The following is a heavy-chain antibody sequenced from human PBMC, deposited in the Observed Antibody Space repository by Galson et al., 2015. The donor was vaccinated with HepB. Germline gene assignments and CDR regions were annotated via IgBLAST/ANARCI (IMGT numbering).Heavy chain of an antibody. Sequence: SVKVSCKASGYTFSSYSITWVRQAPGQGLEWMGIINPSGGSTSYAQKFQGRVTMTRDTSTSTVYMELSSLRSEDTAVYYCARGVDSSGYYYEGGYWGQGTLVTVSS. CDR1: GYTFSSYS. V-gene: IGHV1-46*01. CDR2: INPSGGST. D-gene: IGHD3-22*01. CDR3: ARGVDSSGYYYEGGY. J-gene: IGHJ4*02.